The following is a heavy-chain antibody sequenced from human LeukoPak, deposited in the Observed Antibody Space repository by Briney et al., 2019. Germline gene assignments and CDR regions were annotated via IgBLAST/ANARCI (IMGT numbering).Heavy chain of an antibody. V-gene: IGHV4-59*01. D-gene: IGHD6-6*01. J-gene: IGHJ4*02. Sequence: SETLSLTCTVSGGSISSYYWSWIRQPPGKGLEWIGYINYSGSTNYNPFLKSRVTISVDTSKNQFSLKLSSVTAADTAVYYCAREGGIAARPFDYWGQGTLVTVSS. CDR1: GGSISSYY. CDR2: INYSGST. CDR3: AREGGIAARPFDY.